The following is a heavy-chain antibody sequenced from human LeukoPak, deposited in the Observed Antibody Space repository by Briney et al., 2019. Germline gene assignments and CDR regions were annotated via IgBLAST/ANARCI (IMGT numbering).Heavy chain of an antibody. D-gene: IGHD1-26*01. Sequence: ASVTVSCKASGYTFTGYYMHWVRQAPGQGLEWMGWINPNTGGTNYAQKFQGRVTMTRDTSISTAYMELSRLRSDDTAVYYCAREESIGRYQFLHEYWGQGTLVTVSS. V-gene: IGHV1-2*02. CDR2: INPNTGGT. CDR1: GYTFTGYY. CDR3: AREESIGRYQFLHEY. J-gene: IGHJ4*02.